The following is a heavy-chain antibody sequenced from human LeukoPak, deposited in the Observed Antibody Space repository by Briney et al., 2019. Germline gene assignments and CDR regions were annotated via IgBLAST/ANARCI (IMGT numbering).Heavy chain of an antibody. J-gene: IGHJ6*03. CDR1: GFTFSSYW. D-gene: IGHD2-2*01. V-gene: IGHV3-74*01. CDR2: INTDGSST. CDR3: ARGVRDQPLLSPFYYYYYMDV. Sequence: QTGGSLRLSCAASGFTFSSYWMHWVRQAPGKGLVWVSRINTDGSSTSYADSVKGRFTISRDNAKNTLYLQMNSLRAEDTAVYYCARGVRDQPLLSPFYYYYYMDVWGKGTTVTVSS.